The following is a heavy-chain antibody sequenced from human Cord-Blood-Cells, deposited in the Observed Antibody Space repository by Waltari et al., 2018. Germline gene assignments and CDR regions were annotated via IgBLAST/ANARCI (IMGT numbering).Heavy chain of an antibody. CDR1: GFTFSSYS. Sequence: EVQLVESGGGLVQPGGSLRLSCAASGFTFSSYSMNWVRQAPGKGLGWVSYISSSSTIYYADSVKGRFTISRDNAKNSLYLQMNSLRAEDTAVYYCARRSRRDAFDIWGQGTMVTVSS. CDR2: ISSSSTI. CDR3: ARRSRRDAFDI. V-gene: IGHV3-48*01. J-gene: IGHJ3*02.